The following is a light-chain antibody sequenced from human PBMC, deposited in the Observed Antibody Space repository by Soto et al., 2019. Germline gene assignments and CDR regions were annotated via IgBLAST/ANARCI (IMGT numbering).Light chain of an antibody. CDR1: QSVSSY. J-gene: IGKJ4*01. Sequence: EIVMTQSPATLSVSPGERATLSCRASQSVSSYLAWYQQKPGQAPRLLIYGASTRATGIQARFSGSGSGTEFTLTISSLQSEDFAVYYCPQYNNWLTFGGGTKVEIK. CDR2: GAS. V-gene: IGKV3D-15*01. CDR3: PQYNNWLT.